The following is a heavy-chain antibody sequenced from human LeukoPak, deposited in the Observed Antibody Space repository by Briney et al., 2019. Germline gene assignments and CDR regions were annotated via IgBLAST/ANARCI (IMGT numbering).Heavy chain of an antibody. CDR1: GFTFSGYW. J-gene: IGHJ4*02. Sequence: PGGSLRLSCAASGFTFSGYWMSWVRQAPGKGLEWVAHIKQDGSEKYYVDSVKGRFTISRDNAKNSLYQQLNSLRLEDTAVYYCARLRYAPDVWGQGTLVTVSS. D-gene: IGHD2-2*01. CDR2: IKQDGSEK. V-gene: IGHV3-7*04. CDR3: ARLRYAPDV.